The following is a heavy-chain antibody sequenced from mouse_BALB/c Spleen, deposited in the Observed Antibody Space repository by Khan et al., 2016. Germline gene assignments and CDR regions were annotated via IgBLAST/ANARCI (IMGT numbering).Heavy chain of an antibody. CDR3: ARSTNAMDY. D-gene: IGHD2-13*01. CDR2: INPNTGYS. CDR1: GYTFTTYW. J-gene: IGHJ4*01. Sequence: QVQLQQSGAELAKPGASVKMSCKASGYTFTTYWMHWVKQRPGQGLEWIGYINPNTGYSEYDQKFKDKATLTADNSSSTAYMQLSSLTSEDSAVYYCARSTNAMDYWGQGTSVTVSS. V-gene: IGHV1-7*01.